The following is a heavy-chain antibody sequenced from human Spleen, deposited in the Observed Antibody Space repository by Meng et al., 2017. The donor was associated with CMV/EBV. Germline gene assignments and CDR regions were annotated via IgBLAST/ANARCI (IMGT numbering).Heavy chain of an antibody. Sequence: FTFSNAWMNWVRQAPGRGLEWVGRIKSKTDGGTTDYADPVKGRFTISRDDSKNTLYLQMNILETEDTAVYYCSTEAEYYDPLTGYYKWGQGTLVTVSS. V-gene: IGHV3-15*07. J-gene: IGHJ4*02. CDR1: FTFSNAW. CDR3: STEAEYYDPLTGYYK. D-gene: IGHD3-9*01. CDR2: IKSKTDGGTT.